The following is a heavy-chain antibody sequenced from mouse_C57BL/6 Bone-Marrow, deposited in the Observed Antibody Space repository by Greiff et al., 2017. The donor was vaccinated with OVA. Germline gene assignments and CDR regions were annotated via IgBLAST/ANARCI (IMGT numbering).Heavy chain of an antibody. D-gene: IGHD1-1*01. V-gene: IGHV1-72*01. J-gene: IGHJ2*01. CDR2: IDPNSGGT. CDR1: GYTFPSYW. CDR3: ARAYYGSSRDYFDY. Sequence: VQLQQSGAELVKPGASVKLSCKASGYTFPSYWMHWVKQRPGRGLEWSGRIDPNSGGTKYNEKFKSKATLTVDKPSSTAYMPLSSLTSEDSAVYYCARAYYGSSRDYFDYWGQGTTLTVSS.